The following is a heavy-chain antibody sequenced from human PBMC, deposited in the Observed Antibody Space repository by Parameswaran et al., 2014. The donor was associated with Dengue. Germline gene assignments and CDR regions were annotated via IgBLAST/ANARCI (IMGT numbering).Heavy chain of an antibody. CDR2: ISSSSSYI. V-gene: IGHV3-21*01. D-gene: IGHD3-22*01. Sequence: VRQMPGKGLEWVSSISSSSSYIYYADSVKGRFTISRDNAKNSPYLQMNSLRAEDTAVYYCARGNPYYYDSSGYNYYYYGMDVWGQGTTVTVSS. J-gene: IGHJ6*02. CDR3: ARGNPYYYDSSGYNYYYYGMDV.